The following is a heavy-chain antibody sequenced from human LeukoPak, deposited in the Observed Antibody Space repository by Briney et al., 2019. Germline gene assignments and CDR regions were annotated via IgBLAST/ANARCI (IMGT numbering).Heavy chain of an antibody. Sequence: PSQTLSLTCTVSGGSISSGGYYWSWIRQHPGKGLEWIGYIYYSGSTYYNPSLKSRVTISVDTSKNQFSLKLSSVTAADTAVYYCARGITKVRGVLLDYFDYWGQGTLVTVSS. CDR2: IYYSGST. D-gene: IGHD3-10*01. CDR1: GGSISSGGYY. V-gene: IGHV4-31*03. J-gene: IGHJ4*02. CDR3: ARGITKVRGVLLDYFDY.